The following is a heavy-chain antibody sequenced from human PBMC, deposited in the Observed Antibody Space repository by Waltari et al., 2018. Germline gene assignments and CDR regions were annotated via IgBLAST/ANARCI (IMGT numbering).Heavy chain of an antibody. J-gene: IGHJ4*02. V-gene: IGHV3-23*04. Sequence: EVQLVESGGGLVQPGGSLRLSCAASGFTFNIYAMSWVRQAPGKGLEGFSAIGGSGGSTYYADSVKGRLTISRDNSKNTLYLQMNSLRAEDTAVYYCATSYYDILTGYSTPWYWGQGTLVTVSS. CDR1: GFTFNIYA. CDR3: ATSYYDILTGYSTPWY. D-gene: IGHD3-9*01. CDR2: IGGSGGST.